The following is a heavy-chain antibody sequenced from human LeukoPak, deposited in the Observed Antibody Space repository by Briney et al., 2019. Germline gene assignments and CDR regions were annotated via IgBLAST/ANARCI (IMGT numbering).Heavy chain of an antibody. CDR3: ARVGGYLSWFDP. Sequence: GGSLRLSCAASGFSFSDHYMDWVRQAPGKGLEWVSYISSGGSTIYYADSVKGRFTISRDNAKNSLYLQMNSLRAEDTAVYYCARVGGYLSWFDPWGQGTLVTVSS. J-gene: IGHJ5*02. V-gene: IGHV3-11*01. D-gene: IGHD2-15*01. CDR2: ISSGGSTI. CDR1: GFSFSDHY.